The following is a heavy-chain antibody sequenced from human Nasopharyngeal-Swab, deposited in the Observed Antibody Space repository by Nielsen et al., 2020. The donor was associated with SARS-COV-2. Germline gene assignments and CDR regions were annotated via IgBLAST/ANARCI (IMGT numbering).Heavy chain of an antibody. D-gene: IGHD3-22*01. V-gene: IGHV3-9*01. Sequence: GGSLRLSCAASGFTFSSYAMHWVRQAPGKGLEWVSGITWNSGNIGYADSVKGRFTISRDNAKNSLYLQMNSLRAEDTALYYCAKGNYYDSSGLFDHWGQGTLVTVSS. CDR2: ITWNSGNI. J-gene: IGHJ4*02. CDR3: AKGNYYDSSGLFDH. CDR1: GFTFSSYA.